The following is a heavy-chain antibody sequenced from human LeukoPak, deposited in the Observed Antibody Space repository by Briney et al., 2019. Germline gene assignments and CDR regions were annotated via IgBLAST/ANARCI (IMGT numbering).Heavy chain of an antibody. D-gene: IGHD1-1*01. V-gene: IGHV3-48*03. CDR2: ISSSGSTI. J-gene: IGHJ4*02. CDR3: ATSYNWNGRFDY. CDR1: GFTLSSYE. Sequence: PGGSLRLSCAASGFTLSSYEMNWVRQAPGKGLEWVSYISSSGSTIYYADSVKGRFTISRDNAKNSLYLQMNSLRAEDTAVYYCATSYNWNGRFDYWGQGTLVTVSS.